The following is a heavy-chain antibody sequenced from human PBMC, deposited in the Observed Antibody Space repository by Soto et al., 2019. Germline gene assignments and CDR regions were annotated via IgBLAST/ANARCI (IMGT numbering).Heavy chain of an antibody. V-gene: IGHV1-69*02. CDR1: GGTFNSYT. J-gene: IGHJ4*02. Sequence: QVQLVQSGAEVKKPGSSVKVSCTASGGTFNSYTINWVRQAPGQGREWVGRVNPIVGMSNSAQKFQGRVTITADKSTSKAYMDLSSLKSDDTAVYYCATSYGSGSTHFDYWGQGTLVTVSS. D-gene: IGHD3-10*01. CDR3: ATSYGSGSTHFDY. CDR2: VNPIVGMS.